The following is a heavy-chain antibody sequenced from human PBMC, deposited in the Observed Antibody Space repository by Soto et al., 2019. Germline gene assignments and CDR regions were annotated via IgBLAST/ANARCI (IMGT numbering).Heavy chain of an antibody. V-gene: IGHV4-59*01. CDR2: VYYSGST. CDR1: GGSISGYY. CDR3: ARGRQWLDD. J-gene: IGHJ4*02. D-gene: IGHD6-19*01. Sequence: QVQLQESGPGLVKPSETLSLTCTVSGGSISGYYWSWIRQPPGKGLEWIGYVYYSGSTNYNPSLKSRVTISVDTSKNQFSLELNSVTAADTAVYYCARGRQWLDDWGQGTLVTVYS.